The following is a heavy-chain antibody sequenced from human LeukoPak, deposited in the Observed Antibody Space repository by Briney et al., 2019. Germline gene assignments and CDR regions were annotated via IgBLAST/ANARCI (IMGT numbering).Heavy chain of an antibody. CDR2: IYYIATT. D-gene: IGHD3-9*01. CDR1: GGAISSSSFY. Sequence: SETLSLTCTVSGGAISSSSFYWAWLRPPPGKGLEWIGNIYYIATTYFNPSLKSRVTISVDTSKNQCSLKLNSVTAADTAVYYCARHRSDNTGYRYFDYWGQGTLVTASS. J-gene: IGHJ4*02. V-gene: IGHV4-39*01. CDR3: ARHRSDNTGYRYFDY.